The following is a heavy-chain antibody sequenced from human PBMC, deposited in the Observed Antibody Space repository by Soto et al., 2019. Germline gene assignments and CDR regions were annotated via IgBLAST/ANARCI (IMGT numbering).Heavy chain of an antibody. CDR3: ASLVTAYYYYYGMDV. CDR2: IYYSGST. CDR1: GGSVSSGSYY. Sequence: SETLSLTCTVSGGSVSSGSYYWSWIRQPPGKGLEWIGYIYYSGSTNYNPSLKSRVTISVDTSKNQFSLKLSSVTAADTAVYYCASLVTAYYYYYGMDVWGQGTTVTVSS. J-gene: IGHJ6*02. D-gene: IGHD2-21*02. V-gene: IGHV4-61*01.